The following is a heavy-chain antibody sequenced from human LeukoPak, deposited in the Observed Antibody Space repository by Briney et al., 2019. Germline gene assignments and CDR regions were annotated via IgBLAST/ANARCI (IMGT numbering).Heavy chain of an antibody. CDR2: ISSNGGST. CDR3: ARGSGDLDY. CDR1: GFTFSSYA. J-gene: IGHJ4*02. D-gene: IGHD4-17*01. V-gene: IGHV3-64*01. Sequence: PGGSLRLSCAASGFTFSSYAMHWVRQAPGKGLGYVSAISSNGGSTYYANSVKGRFTISRDNSKNTLYLQMGSLRAEDMAVYYCARGSGDLDYWGQGTLVTVSS.